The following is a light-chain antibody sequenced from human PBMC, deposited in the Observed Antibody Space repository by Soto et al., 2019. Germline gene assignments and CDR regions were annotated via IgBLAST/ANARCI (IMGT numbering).Light chain of an antibody. J-gene: IGLJ1*01. CDR3: AAWDDSLNARV. CDR2: SNN. CDR1: ISNIGSNT. V-gene: IGLV1-44*01. Sequence: QSVLTQPPSASGTPGQRVTISCSGSISNIGSNTVNWYQQLPGTAPKLLIYSNNQPPSGVPDRFSGSKSGTSASLAISGLPSEDEAADYCAAWDDSLNARVFGTGTKHTVL.